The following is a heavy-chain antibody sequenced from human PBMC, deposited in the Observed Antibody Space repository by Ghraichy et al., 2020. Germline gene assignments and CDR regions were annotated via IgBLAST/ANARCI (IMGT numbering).Heavy chain of an antibody. V-gene: IGHV3-23*01. CDR2: ISGSGGST. CDR3: AKGGGYNSVRGIDY. CDR1: GFTFSSYA. J-gene: IGHJ4*02. Sequence: LSLTCAASGFTFSSYAMSWVRQAPGKGLEWVSAISGSGGSTYYADSVKGRFTISRDNSKNTLYLQMNSLRAEDTAVYYCAKGGGYNSVRGIDYWGQGTLVTVSS. D-gene: IGHD5-24*01.